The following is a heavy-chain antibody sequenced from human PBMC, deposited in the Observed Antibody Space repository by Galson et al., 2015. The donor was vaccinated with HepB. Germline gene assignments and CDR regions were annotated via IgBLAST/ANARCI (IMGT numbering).Heavy chain of an antibody. J-gene: IGHJ4*02. CDR1: GFTFGDYA. CDR2: IRSKAYGGTT. V-gene: IGHV3-49*04. CDR3: TRVMYSSSWYVYY. Sequence: SLRLSCAASGFTFGDYAMSWVRQAPGKGLEWVGFIRSKAYGGTTEYAASVKGRFTISRDDSKSIAYLQMNSLKTEDTAVYYCTRVMYSSSWYVYYWGQGTLVTVSS. D-gene: IGHD6-13*01.